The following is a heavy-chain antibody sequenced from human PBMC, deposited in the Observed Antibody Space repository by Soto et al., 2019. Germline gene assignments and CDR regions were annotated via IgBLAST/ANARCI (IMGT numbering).Heavy chain of an antibody. D-gene: IGHD5-18*01. Sequence: ASVKVSCKASGYTFTSYYMHWVRQAPRQGLEWMEIINPSGGSTSYAQKLQGRVTMTTDTSTSTAYMELRSLRSDDTAVYYCARDGLGYSYGRFDYWGQGTLVTVSS. CDR1: GYTFTSYY. CDR2: INPSGGST. V-gene: IGHV1-46*01. CDR3: ARDGLGYSYGRFDY. J-gene: IGHJ4*02.